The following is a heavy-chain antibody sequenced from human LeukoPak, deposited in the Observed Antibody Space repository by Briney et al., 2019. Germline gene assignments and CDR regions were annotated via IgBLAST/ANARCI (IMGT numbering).Heavy chain of an antibody. CDR3: ARGAGRWAI. Sequence: PSETLSLTCTVSGGPINSDYWNWLRQPPGQGLEWIGYIYSSGSTNYNPSLNSRVSISLDTSKNQLSLKLGSVTAADTAVYYCARGAGRWAIWGQGTMVTVS. D-gene: IGHD4-23*01. CDR2: IYSSGST. CDR1: GGPINSDY. J-gene: IGHJ3*02. V-gene: IGHV4-59*01.